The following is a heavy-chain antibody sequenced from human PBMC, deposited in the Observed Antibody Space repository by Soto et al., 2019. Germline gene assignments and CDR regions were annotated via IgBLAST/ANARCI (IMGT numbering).Heavy chain of an antibody. CDR1: GFTFNNYA. D-gene: IGHD6-13*01. V-gene: IGHV3-23*01. J-gene: IGHJ4*02. CDR3: AKHGPQYSSSLTHY. Sequence: EVQLLESGGGLVQPGESLRLSCAGSGFTFNNYAMTWVRQAPGKGPEWVSAISGGGGTTYYADSVKGRFTISRDNSKNTLYLKMNSPGAEETAVYYCAKHGPQYSSSLTHYWGQGTLVTVSS. CDR2: ISGGGGTT.